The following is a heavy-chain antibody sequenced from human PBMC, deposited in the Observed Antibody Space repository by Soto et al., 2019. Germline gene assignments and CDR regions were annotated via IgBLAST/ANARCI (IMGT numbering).Heavy chain of an antibody. J-gene: IGHJ6*02. Sequence: GGALRVSCVGPGFTFSTYSIIWVRQAPGKGLEWVSSISSRRDIYYADSVKGRFTISRDNANNSVPLQMNSLRAEDTAVYYCSREYTALPLVYGLDVWGQGTTVTVSS. D-gene: IGHD2-2*02. CDR2: ISSRRDI. CDR1: GFTFSTYS. V-gene: IGHV3-21*01. CDR3: SREYTALPLVYGLDV.